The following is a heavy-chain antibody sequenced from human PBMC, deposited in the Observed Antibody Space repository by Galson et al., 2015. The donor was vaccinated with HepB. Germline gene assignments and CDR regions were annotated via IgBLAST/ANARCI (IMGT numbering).Heavy chain of an antibody. CDR2: IWYDGSNK. Sequence: SLRLSCAASGFTFSRYGMNWVRQAPGKGLEWVAVIWYDGSNKYDADAVKGRFTISSDNSKNTRYLQMNSRRAEDTAVYYCAREDTMKGNWFDPWGRGTVVTVAS. J-gene: IGHJ5*02. CDR3: AREDTMKGNWFDP. D-gene: IGHD3-22*01. V-gene: IGHV3-33*01. CDR1: GFTFSRYG.